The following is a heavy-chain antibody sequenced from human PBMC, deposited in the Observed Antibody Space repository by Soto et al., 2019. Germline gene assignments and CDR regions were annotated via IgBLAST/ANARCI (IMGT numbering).Heavy chain of an antibody. V-gene: IGHV4-59*05. CDR1: GGSISSYY. D-gene: IGHD3-22*01. CDR3: ARQGHYDSSGYYYRP. CDR2: IYYSGST. Sequence: SETLSLTCTVSGGSISSYYWSWIRQPPGKGLEWIGSIYYSGSTYYNPSLKSRVTISVDTSKNQFSLKLSSVTAADTAVYYCARQGHYDSSGYYYRPWGQGTLVTVSS. J-gene: IGHJ5*02.